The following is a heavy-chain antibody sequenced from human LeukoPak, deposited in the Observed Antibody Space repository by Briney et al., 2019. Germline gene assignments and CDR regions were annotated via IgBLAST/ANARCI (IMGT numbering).Heavy chain of an antibody. D-gene: IGHD3-22*01. Sequence: PSETLSLTCTVSGGSISTSNYYWGWIRQPPGKGLEWIGNIFYSGSTYYSPSLRSRVTISLDTSRNQFSLKLNSVTAADTAVYXXARGGWNKFDYWGQGTLVTVSS. J-gene: IGHJ4*02. CDR1: GGSISTSNYY. V-gene: IGHV4-39*07. CDR3: ARGGWNKFDY. CDR2: IFYSGST.